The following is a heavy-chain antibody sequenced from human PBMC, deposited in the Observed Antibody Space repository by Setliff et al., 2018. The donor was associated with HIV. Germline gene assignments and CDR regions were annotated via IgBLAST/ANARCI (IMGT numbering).Heavy chain of an antibody. J-gene: IGHJ6*02. V-gene: IGHV3-48*04. CDR2: ISSSGSTV. CDR3: AILDVDTTMVIYYGMDV. CDR1: GFNFKNYN. D-gene: IGHD5-18*01. Sequence: GGSLRLSCVGSGFNFKNYNMNWVRQAPGKGLEWVSYISSSGSTVYYADSAKGRFTISRDNAKNSLYLQMNSLRAEDTAVYYCAILDVDTTMVIYYGMDVWGQGTTVTVSS.